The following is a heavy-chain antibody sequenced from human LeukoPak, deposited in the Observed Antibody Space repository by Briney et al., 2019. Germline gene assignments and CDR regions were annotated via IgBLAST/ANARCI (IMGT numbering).Heavy chain of an antibody. J-gene: IGHJ5*02. V-gene: IGHV4-4*02. D-gene: IGHD3-10*01. CDR2: IYHSGST. Sequence: PSGTLSLTCAVSGGSISSSNWWSWVRQPPGKGLEWIGEIYHSGSTNYNPSLKSRVTISVDKSKNQFSLKLSSVTAADTAVYYCARVPYYGSGSLNWFDPWGQGTPVTVSS. CDR3: ARVPYYGSGSLNWFDP. CDR1: GGSISSSNW.